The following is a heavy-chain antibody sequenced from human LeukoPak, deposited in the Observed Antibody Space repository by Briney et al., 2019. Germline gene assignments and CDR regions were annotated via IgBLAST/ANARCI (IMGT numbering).Heavy chain of an antibody. CDR2: ISGSGGST. J-gene: IGHJ6*03. CDR3: AKEGYSSSWFKQDYYYYYMDV. CDR1: GFTFSSYA. V-gene: IGHV3-23*01. Sequence: GGSPRLSCAASGFTFSSYAMSWVRQAPGKGLEWVSAISGSGGSTYYADSVKGRFTISRDNSKNTLYLQMNSLRAEDTAVYYCAKEGYSSSWFKQDYYYYYMDVWGKGTTVTVSS. D-gene: IGHD6-13*01.